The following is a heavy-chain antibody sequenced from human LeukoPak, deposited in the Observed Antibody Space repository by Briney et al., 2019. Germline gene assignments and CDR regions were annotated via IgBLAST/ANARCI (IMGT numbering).Heavy chain of an antibody. J-gene: IGHJ3*02. D-gene: IGHD5-24*01. CDR1: GGSISSYY. V-gene: IGHV4-59*01. CDR2: IYYSGGT. CDR3: ARDRGRWLHRDAFDI. Sequence: TSETLSLTCTVSGGSISSYYWSWIRQPPGKGLEWIGYIYYSGGTNYNPSLKSRVTISVDTSKNQFSLKLSSVTAADTAVYYCARDRGRWLHRDAFDIWGQGTMVTVSS.